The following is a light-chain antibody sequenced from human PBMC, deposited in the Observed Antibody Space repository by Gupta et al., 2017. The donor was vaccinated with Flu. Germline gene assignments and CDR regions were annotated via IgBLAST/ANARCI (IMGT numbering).Light chain of an antibody. J-gene: IGKJ1*01. CDR1: QSLLRSNGHNY. Sequence: EIVMTPSPLSLPVTPGEPASISCRSSQSLLRSNGHNYLDWYVQKPGQSPQVLFYLGSNRASGVPDRFSVSGSGTDFTLKISRVEAEDVGVYYCMQVEQGPRTFGQGTKVEIK. CDR3: MQVEQGPRT. V-gene: IGKV2-28*01. CDR2: LGS.